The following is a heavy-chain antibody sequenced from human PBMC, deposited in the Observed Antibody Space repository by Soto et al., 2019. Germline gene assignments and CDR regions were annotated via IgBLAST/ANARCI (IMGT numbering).Heavy chain of an antibody. CDR2: ISYDGSNK. CDR3: AKDRGNNYYYYGMDV. CDR1: GFTFSSYG. V-gene: IGHV3-30*18. Sequence: QVQLVESGGGVVQPGRSLRLSCAASGFTFSSYGMHWVRQAPGKGLEWVAVISYDGSNKYYADSVKGRFTISRDNSKNTLYLQMNSLRAEDTAVYYCAKDRGNNYYYYGMDVWGQGTTVTVSS. J-gene: IGHJ6*02. D-gene: IGHD2-15*01.